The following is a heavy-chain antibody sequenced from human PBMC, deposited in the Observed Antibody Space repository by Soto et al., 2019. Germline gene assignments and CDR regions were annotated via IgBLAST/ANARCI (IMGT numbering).Heavy chain of an antibody. J-gene: IGHJ6*02. V-gene: IGHV1-18*01. CDR3: ARVKLGYCSSTSCYEDYYYYGMAV. Sequence: QVQLVQSGAEVKKPGASVKVSCKASGYTFTSYGISWMRQAPGQGLEWMGWISAYNGNTNYAQKLQGRVTMTTDTPTSTAYMELRSLRSDDTAVYYCARVKLGYCSSTSCYEDYYYYGMAVWGQGTTVTVSS. CDR1: GYTFTSYG. CDR2: ISAYNGNT. D-gene: IGHD2-2*01.